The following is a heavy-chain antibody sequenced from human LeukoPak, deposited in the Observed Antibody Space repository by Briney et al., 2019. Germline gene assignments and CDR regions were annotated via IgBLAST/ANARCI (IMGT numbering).Heavy chain of an antibody. J-gene: IGHJ4*02. CDR1: GFTFSSYW. CDR3: ASGIRERGFDY. D-gene: IGHD1-1*01. Sequence: GGSLRLSCAASGFTFSSYWMNWVRQAPGRGLEWVSSISPTGGAIFYADSLRGRFTISRDNAKNSLYLQMNSLRAEDTALYFCASGIRERGFDYWGQGTLVTVSS. CDR2: ISPTGGAI. V-gene: IGHV3-21*01.